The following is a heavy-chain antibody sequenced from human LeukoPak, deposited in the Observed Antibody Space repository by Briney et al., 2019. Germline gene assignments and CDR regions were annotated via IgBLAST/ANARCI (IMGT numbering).Heavy chain of an antibody. CDR2: INPSGGST. V-gene: IGHV1-46*01. CDR1: GYTFTSYY. D-gene: IGHD3-10*01. J-gene: IGHJ4*02. Sequence: ASVKVSCKASGYTFTSYYMHWVRQAPGQGLEWMGIINPSGGSTSYAQKFQGRVTMTRDTSTSTVYMELSSLRSEDTAVYYCARILGDYYGPGSYHYWGQGTLVTVSS. CDR3: ARILGDYYGPGSYHY.